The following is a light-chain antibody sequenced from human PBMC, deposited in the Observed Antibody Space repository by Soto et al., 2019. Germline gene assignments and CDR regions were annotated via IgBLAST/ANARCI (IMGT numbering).Light chain of an antibody. CDR3: QRYGSSFPWT. CDR1: QSVSSSF. J-gene: IGKJ1*01. Sequence: EIVLTQSPGTLSLSPGERATLSCRASQSVSSSFLAWYKQKSGQAPRLLIYGASSRSTGIPDRFSGSGSGTDFTLNISSLESGVLPVYYFQRYGSSFPWTFGQGTKVEIK. V-gene: IGKV3-20*01. CDR2: GAS.